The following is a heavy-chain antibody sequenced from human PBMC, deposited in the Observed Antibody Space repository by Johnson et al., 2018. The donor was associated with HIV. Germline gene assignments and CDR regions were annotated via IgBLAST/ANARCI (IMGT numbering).Heavy chain of an antibody. CDR2: IYSGGST. J-gene: IGHJ3*02. V-gene: IGHV3-66*02. Sequence: VQLVESGGGLVQPGGSLRLSCAASGFTVSRNYMNWVLQAPGKGLEWVSVIYSGGSTYYADSVKGRFTISRDSSKNTLYLQMNSLRAEDTAMYYCARSPGEADAFDIWGQGTMVTVSS. CDR1: GFTVSRNY. CDR3: ARSPGEADAFDI. D-gene: IGHD3-10*01.